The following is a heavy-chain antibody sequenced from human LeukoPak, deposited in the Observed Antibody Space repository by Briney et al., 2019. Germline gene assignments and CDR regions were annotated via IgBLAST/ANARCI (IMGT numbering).Heavy chain of an antibody. CDR2: ISSSSSYT. J-gene: IGHJ2*01. CDR1: GFTFSDYY. CDR3: ARGGCRGGSCYYWYFDL. D-gene: IGHD2-15*01. V-gene: IGHV3-11*06. Sequence: GGSLRLSCAASGFTFSDYYMSWIRQAPGKGLEWVSYISSSSSYTNYADSVKGRFTISRDNAKNSLYLQMNSLRAEDTAVYYCARGGCRGGSCYYWYFDLWGRGTLVTVSS.